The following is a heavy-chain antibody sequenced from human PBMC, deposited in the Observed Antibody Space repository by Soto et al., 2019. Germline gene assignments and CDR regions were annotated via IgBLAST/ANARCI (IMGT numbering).Heavy chain of an antibody. CDR1: GFTLSDPY. CDR3: VRATYFSDSSGYTRCLDY. D-gene: IGHD3-22*01. Sequence: TGGSLRLSCSVSGFTLSDPYIAWVRQAPGKGLEWVGRSRDKPQGYSTAYAASVKGRFTTSRDESKNSAYLQMNSLKTEDTAVYYCVRATYFSDSSGYTRCLDYWGQGTLVTVSS. V-gene: IGHV3-72*01. J-gene: IGHJ4*02. CDR2: SRDKPQGYST.